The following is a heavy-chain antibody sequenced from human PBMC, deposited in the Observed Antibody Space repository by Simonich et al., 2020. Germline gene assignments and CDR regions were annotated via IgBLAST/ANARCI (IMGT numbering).Heavy chain of an antibody. J-gene: IGHJ3*02. CDR2: IYYSGNT. Sequence: QLQLQESGPGLVKPSETLSLTCTVSGGSISISSYYWGWIRQPPGKGVEWIGSIYYSGNTYYNPSLKSRVTIAVDTSKNQFSLKLSSVTAADTAVYYCARHAGFAFDIWGQGTMVTVSS. D-gene: IGHD6-13*01. CDR1: GGSISISSYY. V-gene: IGHV4-39*01. CDR3: ARHAGFAFDI.